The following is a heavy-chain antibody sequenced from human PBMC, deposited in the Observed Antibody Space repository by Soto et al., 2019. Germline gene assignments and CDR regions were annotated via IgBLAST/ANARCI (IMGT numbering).Heavy chain of an antibody. CDR1: GFTFSNAW. CDR2: IKSKTDGGTT. J-gene: IGHJ4*02. V-gene: IGHV3-15*01. CDR3: TTGIAAAGIPEDY. D-gene: IGHD6-13*01. Sequence: GGSLRLSCAASGFTFSNAWMSWVRQAPGKGLEWVGRIKSKTDGGTTDYAAPVKGRFTISRDDSKTTLYLQMNSLNTEDTAVYYCTTGIAAAGIPEDYWGQGTLVTVSS.